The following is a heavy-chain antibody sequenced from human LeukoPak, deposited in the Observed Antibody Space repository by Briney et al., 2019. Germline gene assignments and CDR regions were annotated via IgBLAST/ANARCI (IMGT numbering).Heavy chain of an antibody. CDR1: GFTFSSYG. V-gene: IGHV3-33*08. CDR2: IWNGGSNK. CDR3: ARDGETAMVRTTFIDY. D-gene: IGHD5-18*01. J-gene: IGHJ4*02. Sequence: GGSLRLSCAASGFTFSSYGMHWVRQAPGKGLEWVAVIWNGGSNKYYADSVKGRFTISRDNSKNTLYLQMNSLRAEDTAVYYCARDGETAMVRTTFIDYWGQGTLVTVSS.